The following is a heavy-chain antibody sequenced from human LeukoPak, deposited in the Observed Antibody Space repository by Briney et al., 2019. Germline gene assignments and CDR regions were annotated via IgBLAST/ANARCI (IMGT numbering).Heavy chain of an antibody. CDR3: VRDYLHLIRGIITTYYFDY. V-gene: IGHV4-39*02. CDR1: GGSISITSYY. Sequence: SETLSLTCTVSGGSISITSYYWGWIRQPPGKGLEWIATIYYSGSTYYNPSLKSRVTMSVDTSKNQFSLNLSSVTAADTAVYYCVRDYLHLIRGIITTYYFDYWGQGTLVTVSS. J-gene: IGHJ4*02. CDR2: IYYSGST. D-gene: IGHD3-10*01.